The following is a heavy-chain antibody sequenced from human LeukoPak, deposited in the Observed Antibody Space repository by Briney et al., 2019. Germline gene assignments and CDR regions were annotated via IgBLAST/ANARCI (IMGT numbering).Heavy chain of an antibody. CDR2: ISSSSSYI. D-gene: IGHD5-24*01. CDR1: GFTFSSYS. CDR3: ARDPEMATTLFDY. J-gene: IGHJ4*02. V-gene: IGHV3-21*01. Sequence: GGSLRLSCAPSGFTFSSYSMNWVPHAPGKGLEWVSSISSSSSYIYYADSVKGRFTISRDNAKNSLYLQMNSLRAEDTAVYYCARDPEMATTLFDYWGQGTLVTVSS.